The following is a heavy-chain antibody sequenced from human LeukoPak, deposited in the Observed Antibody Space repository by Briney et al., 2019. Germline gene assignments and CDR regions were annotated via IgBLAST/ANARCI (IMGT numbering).Heavy chain of an antibody. V-gene: IGHV1-18*01. CDR1: GYTFITYG. J-gene: IGHJ6*02. CDR2: ISAYNGDT. D-gene: IGHD2-15*01. CDR3: ARDCSGGSCSSDKYYFYALDV. Sequence: ASVKVSCKASGYTFITYGISWVRQAPGQGLEWVGWISAYNGDTKYAQKVQGRVTLTTDTSTSTAYLELRSLSSDDTAQYYCARDCSGGSCSSDKYYFYALDVWGQGTAVTVSS.